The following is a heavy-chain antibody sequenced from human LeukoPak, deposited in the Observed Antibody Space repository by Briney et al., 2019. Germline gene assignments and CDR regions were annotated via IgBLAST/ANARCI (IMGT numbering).Heavy chain of an antibody. CDR1: GGSISSYY. CDR2: IYSSEST. J-gene: IGHJ4*02. D-gene: IGHD6-19*01. V-gene: IGHV4-59*08. Sequence: SETLSLTCTVSGGSISSYYWSWIRQPPGKGLEWIGYIYSSESTNYNPSLKSRVTISVDSSKNQFSLKLSSVTAADTAVYYCARRFGTSGWVDYWGQGTLVTVSS. CDR3: ARRFGTSGWVDY.